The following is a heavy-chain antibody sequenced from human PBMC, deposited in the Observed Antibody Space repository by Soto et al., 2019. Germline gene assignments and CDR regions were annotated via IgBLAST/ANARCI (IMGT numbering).Heavy chain of an antibody. D-gene: IGHD2-15*01. CDR1: GFTFSNAW. V-gene: IGHV3-23*01. CDR3: AREAYCSGGSCYSNYFDY. Sequence: PGGSLRLSCEASGFTFSNAWMNWVRQAPGKGLEWVSVISGSGDSTYYADSVKGRFTISRDNSKNTLYLQMNSLRAADTAVYYCAREAYCSGGSCYSNYFDYWGQGTLVTVSS. J-gene: IGHJ4*02. CDR2: ISGSGDST.